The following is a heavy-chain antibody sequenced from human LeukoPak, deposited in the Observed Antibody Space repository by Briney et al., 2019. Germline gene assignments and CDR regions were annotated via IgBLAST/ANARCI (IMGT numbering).Heavy chain of an antibody. J-gene: IGHJ4*02. CDR1: GGSISSYY. D-gene: IGHD3-22*01. V-gene: IGHV4-59*01. CDR3: ARDLREGYYYDSSGYVD. Sequence: PSETLSLTSTVSGGSISSYYWSWIRQPPGKGLEWIGYIYYSGSTNYNPSLKSRVTISVDTSKNQFSLKLSSVTAADTAVYYCARDLREGYYYDSSGYVDWGQGTLVTVSS. CDR2: IYYSGST.